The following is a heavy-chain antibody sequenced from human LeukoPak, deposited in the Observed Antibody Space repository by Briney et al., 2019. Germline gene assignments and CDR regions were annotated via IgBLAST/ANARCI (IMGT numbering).Heavy chain of an antibody. CDR2: IRGSGTT. V-gene: IGHV3-48*01. D-gene: IGHD4-17*01. Sequence: GGSLRLSCAASGFTFSSYAMSWVRQAPGKGLEWISHIRGSGTTDYADSVKGRFTISRDNAKNSLYLQLSSLRAEDTAVYYCARDYDYGFDNWGQGTLVTVSS. CDR3: ARDYDYGFDN. CDR1: GFTFSSYA. J-gene: IGHJ4*02.